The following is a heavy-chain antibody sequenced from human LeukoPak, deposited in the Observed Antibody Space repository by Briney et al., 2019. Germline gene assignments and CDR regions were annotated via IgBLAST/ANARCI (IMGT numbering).Heavy chain of an antibody. Sequence: GGSLRLSCAAPAFTFSGFGMSWVRQAPGKGLEWVSTIRGGGGGTYYADSVKGRFTVSRDISKNMLYLQMNSLKAEDTAVYYCATNMAFDYWGQGTLVTVSS. J-gene: IGHJ4*02. CDR2: IRGGGGGT. CDR1: AFTFSGFG. CDR3: ATNMAFDY. D-gene: IGHD2/OR15-2a*01. V-gene: IGHV3-23*01.